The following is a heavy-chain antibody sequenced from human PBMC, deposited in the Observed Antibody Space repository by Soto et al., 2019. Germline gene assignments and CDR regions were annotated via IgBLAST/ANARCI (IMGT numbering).Heavy chain of an antibody. J-gene: IGHJ6*02. V-gene: IGHV3-21*01. CDR3: ARVRRIVATITDYYYYYGMDV. CDR1: GFTFSSYS. CDR2: ISSSSSYI. D-gene: IGHD5-12*01. Sequence: PGGSLRLSCAASGFTFSSYSMNWVRQAPGKGLEWVSSISSSSSYIYYADSVKGRFTISRDNAKNSLYLQMNSLRAEDTAVYYCARVRRIVATITDYYYYYGMDVWGQGTTVTVSS.